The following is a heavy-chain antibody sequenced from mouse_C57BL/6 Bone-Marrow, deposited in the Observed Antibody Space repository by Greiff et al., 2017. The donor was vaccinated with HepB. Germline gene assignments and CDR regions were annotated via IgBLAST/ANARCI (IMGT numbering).Heavy chain of an antibody. Sequence: DVHLVESGEGLVKPGGSLKLSCAASGFTFSSYAMSWVRQTPEKRLEWVAYISSGGDYIYYADTVKGRFTISRDNARNTLYLQMSSLKSEDTAMYYCTRYRPYYYGSGWYVDVWGTGATVTDSS. V-gene: IGHV5-9-1*02. CDR1: GFTFSSYA. CDR3: TRYRPYYYGSGWYVDV. D-gene: IGHD1-1*01. CDR2: ISSGGDYI. J-gene: IGHJ1*03.